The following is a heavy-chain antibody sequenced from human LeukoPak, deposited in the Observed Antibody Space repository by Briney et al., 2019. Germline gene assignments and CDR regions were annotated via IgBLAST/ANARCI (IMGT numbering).Heavy chain of an antibody. CDR1: GYSISRGYY. CDR2: IYHSGST. V-gene: IGHV4-38-2*01. Sequence: SETLSLTCAVSGYSISRGYYWGWIRQPPGKGLEWIGSIYHSGSTYYNPSLKSRVTISVDTSKNPFSLKLSSVTAADTAVYYCARGPYYEYVWGSYRSPGFDYWGQGTLVTVSS. J-gene: IGHJ4*02. D-gene: IGHD3-16*02. CDR3: ARGPYYEYVWGSYRSPGFDY.